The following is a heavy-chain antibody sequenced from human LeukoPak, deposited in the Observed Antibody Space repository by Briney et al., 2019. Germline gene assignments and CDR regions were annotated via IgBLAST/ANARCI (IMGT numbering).Heavy chain of an antibody. D-gene: IGHD6-19*01. CDR1: GGSISSYY. CDR3: ARKRTEIAVAGTGWFDP. CDR2: IYYSGST. J-gene: IGHJ5*02. Sequence: SETLSLTCTVSGGSISSYYWSWIRQPPGKGLEWIGYIYYSGSTYYNPSLKSRVTISVDTSKNQFSLKLSSVTAADTAVYYCARKRTEIAVAGTGWFDPWGQGTLVTVSS. V-gene: IGHV4-59*12.